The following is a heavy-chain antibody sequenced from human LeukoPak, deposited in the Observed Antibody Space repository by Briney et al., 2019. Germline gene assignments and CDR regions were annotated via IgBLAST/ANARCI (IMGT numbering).Heavy chain of an antibody. Sequence: GGFLRLSCAASGFTFSSAWMNWVRQAPGKGLEWVSGISWNSGSIGYADSVKGRFTISRDNAKNSLYLQMNSLRAEGTALYYCAKDRSPGYSSGWRLGYYYYGMDVWGQGTTVTVSS. V-gene: IGHV3-9*01. CDR3: AKDRSPGYSSGWRLGYYYYGMDV. D-gene: IGHD6-19*01. CDR1: GFTFSSAW. CDR2: ISWNSGSI. J-gene: IGHJ6*02.